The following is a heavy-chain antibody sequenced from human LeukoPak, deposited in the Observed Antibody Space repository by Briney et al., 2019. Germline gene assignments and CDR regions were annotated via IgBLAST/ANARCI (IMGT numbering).Heavy chain of an antibody. CDR2: ISYDGSNK. CDR3: AKDRPVRAVAGLLDY. J-gene: IGHJ4*02. Sequence: PGRSLRLSCAASGFTFSSYAMHWVRQAPGKGLEWVAVISYDGSNKYYADSVKGRFTISRDNSKNTLYLQMNSLRAEDTAVYYCAKDRPVRAVAGLLDYWGQGTLVTVSS. CDR1: GFTFSSYA. D-gene: IGHD6-19*01. V-gene: IGHV3-30*04.